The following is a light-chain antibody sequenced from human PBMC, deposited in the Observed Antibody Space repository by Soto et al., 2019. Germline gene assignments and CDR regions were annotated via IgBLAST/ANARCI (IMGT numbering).Light chain of an antibody. J-gene: IGKJ5*01. CDR3: QQRSSWPVP. CDR1: QSLINF. CDR2: DAS. Sequence: IVLTQSPATLSLSPGERATLSCRASQSLINFVAWYQHKPGQPPRLLIYDASKRATGIPTRFSGSGSGTDFTLTISSLQPEDFAVYDCQQRSSWPVPFGQGTQLE. V-gene: IGKV3-11*01.